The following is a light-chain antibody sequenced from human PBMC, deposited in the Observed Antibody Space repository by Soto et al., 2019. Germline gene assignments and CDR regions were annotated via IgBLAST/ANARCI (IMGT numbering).Light chain of an antibody. CDR2: QDT. J-gene: IGLJ2*01. Sequence: SYELTQPPSVSVSPGQTASITCSVDKLGEDYVFWYQQKPGESPVVVIYQDTKRPSGIPERFSGSNSGNTATLTINGTQAMDEADYYCQAWDSHTVVFGEGTKLTVL. CDR1: KLGEDY. CDR3: QAWDSHTVV. V-gene: IGLV3-1*01.